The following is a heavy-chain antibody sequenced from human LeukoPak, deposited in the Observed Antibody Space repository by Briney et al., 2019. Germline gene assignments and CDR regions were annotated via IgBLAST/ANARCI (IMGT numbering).Heavy chain of an antibody. D-gene: IGHD2-15*01. Sequence: GESLKISCKGSGYSFSSGWIGWVRQMPGKGLEWIGIIYPGDSDTRYSPSFQGQVTISADKAINTAYLQWNSLKASDTAMYFCAKHDGLLRSRGYWERNSCHFHKWGQGAPVPV. CDR1: GYSFSSGW. J-gene: IGHJ4*02. CDR3: AKHDGLLRSRGYWERNSCHFHK. CDR2: IYPGDSDT. V-gene: IGHV5-51*01.